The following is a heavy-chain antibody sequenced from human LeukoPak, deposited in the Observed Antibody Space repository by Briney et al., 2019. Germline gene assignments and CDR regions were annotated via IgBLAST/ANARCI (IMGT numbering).Heavy chain of an antibody. D-gene: IGHD2/OR15-2a*01. Sequence: PGGSLRLSCAASGFTFSSYSMNWVRQAPGKGLEWVSYISSSSSTIYYADSVKGRFTISRDNAKNSLYLQMNSLRAEDTAVYYCARDLRFSAAYWGQGTLVTVSS. J-gene: IGHJ4*02. CDR2: ISSSSSTI. V-gene: IGHV3-48*01. CDR3: ARDLRFSAAY. CDR1: GFTFSSYS.